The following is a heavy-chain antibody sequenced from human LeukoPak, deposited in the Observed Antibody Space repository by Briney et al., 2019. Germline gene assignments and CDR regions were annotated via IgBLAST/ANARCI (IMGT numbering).Heavy chain of an antibody. CDR3: TRWPVTTENYFDY. D-gene: IGHD4-11*01. Sequence: SQTLSLTCTVSGGSISSGSYYWSWIRQPAGKGLEWIGRIYTSGSTNYNPSLKSRVTISVDTSKNQFSLKLSSVTAADTAVYYCTRWPVTTENYFDYWGQGTLVTVSS. V-gene: IGHV4-61*02. J-gene: IGHJ4*02. CDR1: GGSISSGSYY. CDR2: IYTSGST.